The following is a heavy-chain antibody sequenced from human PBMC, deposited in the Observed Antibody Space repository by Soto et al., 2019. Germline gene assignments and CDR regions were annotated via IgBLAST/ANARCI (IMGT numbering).Heavy chain of an antibody. V-gene: IGHV3-21*01. CDR2: ISSSSSYI. J-gene: IGHJ6*02. Sequence: PGGSLRLSCAASGFTFSSYSMNWVRQAPGKGLEWVSSISSSSSYIYYADSVKGRFTISRDNAKNSLYLQMNSLRAEDTAVYYCARDWVNNYYYGMDVWGQGTTVTVSS. CDR3: ARDWVNNYYYGMDV. D-gene: IGHD3-16*01. CDR1: GFTFSSYS.